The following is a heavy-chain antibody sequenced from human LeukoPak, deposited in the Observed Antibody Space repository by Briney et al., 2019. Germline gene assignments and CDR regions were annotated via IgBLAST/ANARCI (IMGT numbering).Heavy chain of an antibody. CDR1: GYTFTNYG. Sequence: ASVKVSCKASGYTFTNYGITWVRQAPGQGLEWMGWLSTSYGNTYYAQNLQGRVTMTTETSTNTAYMELRSLRSDDNAVYYCARDRPTDNAFYVWGQETTGSVSS. CDR3: ARDRPTDNAFYV. J-gene: IGHJ3*01. D-gene: IGHD4-17*01. CDR2: LSTSYGNT. V-gene: IGHV1-18*01.